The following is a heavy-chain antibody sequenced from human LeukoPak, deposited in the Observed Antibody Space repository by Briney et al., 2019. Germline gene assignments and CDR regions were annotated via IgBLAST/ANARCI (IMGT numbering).Heavy chain of an antibody. Sequence: PGGSLRLSCAASGFTFSNAWMSWVRQAPGKGLEWVSSITSGSSYRFYADSVKGRFTISRDNAKNSLYLQMNSLRAEDTAVYYCARDPYSGSYGNYYYYFMDVWGKGTTVTISS. D-gene: IGHD1-26*01. V-gene: IGHV3-21*01. J-gene: IGHJ6*03. CDR1: GFTFSNAW. CDR2: ITSGSSYR. CDR3: ARDPYSGSYGNYYYYFMDV.